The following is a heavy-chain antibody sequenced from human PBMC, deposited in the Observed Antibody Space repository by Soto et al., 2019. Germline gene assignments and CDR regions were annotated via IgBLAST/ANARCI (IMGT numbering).Heavy chain of an antibody. V-gene: IGHV4-34*01. J-gene: IGHJ6*02. CDR2: INHSGST. CDR1: GGSFSGYY. CDR3: ARPAGMDV. D-gene: IGHD2-2*01. Sequence: QVQLQQWGAGLLKPSETLSLTCAVYGGSFSGYYWSWIRQPPGKGLEWIGEINHSGSTNYNPFLKSRVTISVDTSKNQFSLKLSSVTAADTAVYYCARPAGMDVWGQGTTVTVSS.